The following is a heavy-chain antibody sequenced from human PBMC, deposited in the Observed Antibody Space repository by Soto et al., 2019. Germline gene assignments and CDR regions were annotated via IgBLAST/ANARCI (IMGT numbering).Heavy chain of an antibody. J-gene: IGHJ6*02. Sequence: PGGSLRLSCAGSGFTFRTHTLVWVRQAPGKGLEWVSSISSGGTYLEYAHSVKGRFAISRDDAKDSVFLQMNSLKTDDTAVYYCVKGGEVITSPYGMDVWGQGTTVTVSS. V-gene: IGHV3-21*06. CDR3: VKGGEVITSPYGMDV. CDR1: GFTFRTHT. D-gene: IGHD3-16*01. CDR2: ISSGGTYL.